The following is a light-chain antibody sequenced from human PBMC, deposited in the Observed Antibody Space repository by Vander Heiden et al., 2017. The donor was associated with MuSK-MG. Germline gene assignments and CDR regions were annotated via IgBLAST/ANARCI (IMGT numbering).Light chain of an antibody. Sequence: DIQITQSTSSLSASVGDSHTITCRASQRIRSYLNWYHQKPWKAAKLLIYSASSVQSGGPSRLSRSGSATDFTLTTSSLHPEDFATYYCQHRYSTPLYTFGKGTKLEIK. CDR2: SAS. J-gene: IGKJ2*01. V-gene: IGKV1-39*01. CDR1: QRIRSY. CDR3: QHRYSTPLYT.